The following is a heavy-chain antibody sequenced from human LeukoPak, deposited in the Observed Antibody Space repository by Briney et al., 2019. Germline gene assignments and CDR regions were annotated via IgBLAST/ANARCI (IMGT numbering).Heavy chain of an antibody. J-gene: IGHJ5*02. D-gene: IGHD6-13*01. V-gene: IGHV1-8*01. CDR1: GYTFTSYD. Sequence: ASVKVSRKASGYTFTSYDINWVRQATGQGLELMGCMNPNSGNTGYAQKFQGRVTMTRNTSISTAYMELSSLRSEDTAVYYCARSIPGIAAAGTWSWFDPWGQGPLVTVSS. CDR3: ARSIPGIAAAGTWSWFDP. CDR2: MNPNSGNT.